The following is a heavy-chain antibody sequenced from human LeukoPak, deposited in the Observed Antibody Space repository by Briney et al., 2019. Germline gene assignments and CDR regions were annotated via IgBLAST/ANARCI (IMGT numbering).Heavy chain of an antibody. CDR1: GYTFTSYD. V-gene: IGHV1-8*01. CDR2: MNPNSGNT. CDR3: ARDLTVTIPAEGY. J-gene: IGHJ4*02. Sequence: ASVKVSCKASGYTFTSYDINWVRQATGQGLEWMGWMNPNSGNTGYAQKFQGRVTMTRNTSISTAHMELRSLRSDDTAVYYCARDLTVTIPAEGYWGQGTLVTVSS. D-gene: IGHD4-17*01.